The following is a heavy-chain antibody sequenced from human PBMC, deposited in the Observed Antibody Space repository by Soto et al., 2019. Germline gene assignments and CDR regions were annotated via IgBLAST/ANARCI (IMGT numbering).Heavy chain of an antibody. Sequence: QVQLVQSGAEVKKPGASVKVSCKASGYTFTAYYMHWLRQAPGQGLEWMGWINPNSGGTNYAQRFQGRVTVTNHTSISTTYMKLSCLGSDDTAVYYCARGDFDRSGNYNAGWFAPWGQGTLVTVSS. CDR3: ARGDFDRSGNYNAGWFAP. CDR2: INPNSGGT. D-gene: IGHD3-22*01. V-gene: IGHV1-2*02. J-gene: IGHJ5*02. CDR1: GYTFTAYY.